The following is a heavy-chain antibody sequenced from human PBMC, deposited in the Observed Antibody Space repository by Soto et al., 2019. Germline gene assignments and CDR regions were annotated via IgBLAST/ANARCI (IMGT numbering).Heavy chain of an antibody. J-gene: IGHJ4*02. Sequence: QVQLVQSGAEEQKPGASVKVSCKASGYTFTSYAMHWVRQAPGQRLEWMGWINPGNGNTKYSQKFQGRVTITRDTSASTAYMELSSMRSEDTAVYYCARDRGLTIDYWGQGTLVTVSS. CDR2: INPGNGNT. D-gene: IGHD3-10*01. CDR3: ARDRGLTIDY. V-gene: IGHV1-3*05. CDR1: GYTFTSYA.